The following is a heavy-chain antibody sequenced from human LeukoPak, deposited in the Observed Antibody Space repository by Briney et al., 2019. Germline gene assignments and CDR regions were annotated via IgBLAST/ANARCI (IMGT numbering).Heavy chain of an antibody. CDR1: SGSISSSSYY. CDR3: AGDGDSSGLYY. CDR2: IYYSGST. Sequence: KPSETLSLTCTVSSGSISSSSYYWGWIRQPPGKGLEWIGSIYYSGSTYYNPSLKSRVTISVDTSKNQFSLKLSSVTAADTAVYYCAGDGDSSGLYYWGQGTLVTVSS. J-gene: IGHJ4*02. V-gene: IGHV4-39*01. D-gene: IGHD3-22*01.